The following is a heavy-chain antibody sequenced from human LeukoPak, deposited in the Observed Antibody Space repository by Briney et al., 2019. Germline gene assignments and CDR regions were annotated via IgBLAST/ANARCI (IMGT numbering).Heavy chain of an antibody. Sequence: PGGSLRLSCAASGFTFSSYAMSWVRQAPGKGLEWVSAISGSGGSTYYADSVKGRFTISRDNSKNTLYLQVNSLRAEDTAVYYCAKPHTPYCSGATCYLFDFWGQGTLVTVSS. CDR3: AKPHTPYCSGATCYLFDF. V-gene: IGHV3-23*01. D-gene: IGHD2-15*01. J-gene: IGHJ4*02. CDR2: ISGSGGST. CDR1: GFTFSSYA.